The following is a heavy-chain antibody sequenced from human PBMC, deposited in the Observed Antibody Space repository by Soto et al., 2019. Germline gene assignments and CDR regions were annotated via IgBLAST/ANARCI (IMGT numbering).Heavy chain of an antibody. CDR1: GGSISSGGYF. J-gene: IGHJ5*02. D-gene: IGHD1-20*01. CDR2: ISNSGST. Sequence: SETLSLTCTVSGGSISSGGYFWTWIRQHPGKGLEWIGYISNSGSTYYNPSLTSRVTISADTSKNQFSLNLSSVTAADTAVYYCARGSPLTGTIHWFDPWGQGTLVTVSS. CDR3: ARGSPLTGTIHWFDP. V-gene: IGHV4-31*03.